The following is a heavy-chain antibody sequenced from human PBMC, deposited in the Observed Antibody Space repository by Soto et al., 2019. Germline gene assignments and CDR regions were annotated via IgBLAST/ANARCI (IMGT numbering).Heavy chain of an antibody. V-gene: IGHV3-43*01. CDR2: ISWDGGSI. Sequence: GGSLRLSCEASGFKFDDYMMHWVRQAPGKGLEWISLISWDGGSIDYADSVKGRFTVSRDNSKTSQYLHMDGLTTEDTAFYFCAKEGNGGSSLDSWGQGTLVTVSS. CDR3: AKEGNGGSSLDS. J-gene: IGHJ5*01. D-gene: IGHD2-15*01. CDR1: GFKFDDYM.